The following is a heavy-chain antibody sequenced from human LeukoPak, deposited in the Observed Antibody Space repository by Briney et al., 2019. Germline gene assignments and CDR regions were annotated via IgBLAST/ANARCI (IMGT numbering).Heavy chain of an antibody. CDR1: GGSISSYY. CDR3: ASITGRGNDWFDP. D-gene: IGHD1-20*01. V-gene: IGHV4-59*12. Sequence: PSETLSLTCTVSGGSISSYYWSWIRQPPGKGLERIGYIYYSGSTNYNPSLKSRVTISVDTSKNQFSLKLSSVTAADTAVYYCASITGRGNDWFDPWGQGTLVTVSS. CDR2: IYYSGST. J-gene: IGHJ5*02.